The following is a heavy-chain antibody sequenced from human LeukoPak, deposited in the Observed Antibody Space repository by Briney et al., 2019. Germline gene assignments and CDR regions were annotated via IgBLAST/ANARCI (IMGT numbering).Heavy chain of an antibody. CDR1: GFTFSSYG. J-gene: IGHJ6*03. V-gene: IGHV3-23*01. D-gene: IGHD6-25*01. CDR3: AKTAKAPSYYYYYYMDV. Sequence: GGSLRLSCAASGFTFSSYGMSWVRQAPGKGLEWVSAISGSGGSTYYADSVKGRFTISRDNSKNTLYLQMNSLRAEDTAVYYCAKTAKAPSYYYYYYMDVWGKGTTVTISS. CDR2: ISGSGGST.